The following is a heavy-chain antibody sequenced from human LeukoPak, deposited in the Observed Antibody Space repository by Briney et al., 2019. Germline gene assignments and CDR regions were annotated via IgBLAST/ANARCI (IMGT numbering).Heavy chain of an antibody. CDR2: IYYSGST. V-gene: IGHV4-39*01. D-gene: IGHD6-6*01. Sequence: PSETLFLTCTVSGGSISSSSYYWGWIRQPPGKGLEWIGSIYYSGSTYYNPSLKSRVTISVDTSKNQFSLKLSSVTAADTAVYYCARHSDEQLGPYYFDYWGQGTLVTVSS. J-gene: IGHJ4*02. CDR1: GGSISSSSYY. CDR3: ARHSDEQLGPYYFDY.